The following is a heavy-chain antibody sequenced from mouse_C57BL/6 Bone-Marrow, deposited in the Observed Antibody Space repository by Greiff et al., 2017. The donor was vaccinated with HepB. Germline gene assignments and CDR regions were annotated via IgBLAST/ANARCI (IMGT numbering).Heavy chain of an antibody. V-gene: IGHV5-16*01. CDR1: GFTFSDYY. J-gene: IGHJ4*01. CDR3: ARCYRRAMDY. D-gene: IGHD2-12*01. CDR2: INYDGSST. Sequence: EVQVVESEGGLVQPGSSMKLSCTASGFTFSDYYMAWVRQVPEKGLEWVANINYDGSSTYYLDSLKSRFIISRDNAKNILYLQMSSLKSEDTATYYCARCYRRAMDYWGQGTSVTVSS.